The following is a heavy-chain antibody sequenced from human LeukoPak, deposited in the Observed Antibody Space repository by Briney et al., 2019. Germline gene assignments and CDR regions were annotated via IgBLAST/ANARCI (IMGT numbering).Heavy chain of an antibody. Sequence: SGGSLRLSCAASGFTFWSYGMHWVRQAPGKGLEWVAVVSYGGRNEYYADSVKGRLTISRANSKNTLYLQMNSLRAEATAVYYCAKDRRITSSVYGMDVWGQGTTVTVSS. CDR3: AKDRRITSSVYGMDV. D-gene: IGHD1-14*01. CDR2: VSYGGRNE. J-gene: IGHJ6*02. V-gene: IGHV3-30*18. CDR1: GFTFWSYG.